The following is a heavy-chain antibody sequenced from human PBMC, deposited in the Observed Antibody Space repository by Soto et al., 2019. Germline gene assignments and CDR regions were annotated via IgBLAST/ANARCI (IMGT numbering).Heavy chain of an antibody. CDR3: ATRQGRITIFGVVNNWFDP. D-gene: IGHD3-3*01. Sequence: PSETLSLTCTVSGGSISSSSYYWGWIRQPPGKGLEWIGSIYYSGSTYYNPSLKSRVTISVDTSKNQFSLKLSSVTAADTAVYYCATRQGRITIFGVVNNWFDPWGQGTLVTVSS. J-gene: IGHJ5*02. CDR2: IYYSGST. CDR1: GGSISSSSYY. V-gene: IGHV4-39*01.